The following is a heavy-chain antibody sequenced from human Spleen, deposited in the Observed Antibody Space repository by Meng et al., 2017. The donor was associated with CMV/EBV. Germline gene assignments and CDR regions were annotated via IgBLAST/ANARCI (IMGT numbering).Heavy chain of an antibody. J-gene: IGHJ3*02. V-gene: IGHV3-30-3*01. CDR1: GFTFRNYA. CDR3: ARIYYYGSGSYHKNAFDI. D-gene: IGHD3-10*01. Sequence: GESLKISCTASGFTFRNYAMTWVRQTPGKGLEWVAVISYDGSNKYYADSVKGRFTISRDNSKNTLYLQMNSLRAEDTAVYYCARIYYYGSGSYHKNAFDIWGQGTMVTVSS. CDR2: ISYDGSNK.